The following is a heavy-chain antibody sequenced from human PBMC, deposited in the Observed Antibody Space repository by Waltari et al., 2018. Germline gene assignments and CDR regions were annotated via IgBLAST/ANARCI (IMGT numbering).Heavy chain of an antibody. CDR2: VDAEDGET. J-gene: IGHJ4*02. CDR3: ASTIVARLRYFDS. D-gene: IGHD2-15*01. CDR1: GYTFTDYS. V-gene: IGHV1-69-2*01. Sequence: EVQLVQSGAAGKKPGATVKISCKVSGYTFTDYSIHWVRQAPGKGLEWMGLVDAEDGETIYAENFQGRVNITADTSTDTVYMELSSLRSDDTAMYYCASTIVARLRYFDSWGQGTLVTVSS.